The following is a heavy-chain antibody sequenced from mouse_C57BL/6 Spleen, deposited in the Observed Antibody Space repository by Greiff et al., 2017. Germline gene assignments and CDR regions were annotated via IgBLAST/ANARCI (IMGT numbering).Heavy chain of an antibody. CDR3: ARHGAGTDYFDY. J-gene: IGHJ2*01. Sequence: EVQLVESGGDLVKPGGSLKLSCAASGFTFSSYGMSWVRQTPDKRLEWVATISSGGSYTYYPDSVKGRFTISSDNAKNTLYLQMSSLKSEDTAMYYCARHGAGTDYFDYWGQGTTLTVSS. D-gene: IGHD4-1*01. CDR1: GFTFSSYG. CDR2: ISSGGSYT. V-gene: IGHV5-6*01.